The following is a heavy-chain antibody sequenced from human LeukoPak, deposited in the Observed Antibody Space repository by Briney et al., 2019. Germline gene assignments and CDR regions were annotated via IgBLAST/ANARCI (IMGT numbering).Heavy chain of an antibody. J-gene: IGHJ4*02. CDR2: ISSSSSYI. Sequence: GGSLRLSCAASGFTFSSYSMNWVRQAPGKGLEWVSSISSSSSYIYYADSVKGRFTISRDNAKNSLYLQMNSLRAEDTAVYYCARALSSGHGGFDYWGQGTLVTVSS. V-gene: IGHV3-21*01. CDR1: GFTFSSYS. D-gene: IGHD3-22*01. CDR3: ARALSSGHGGFDY.